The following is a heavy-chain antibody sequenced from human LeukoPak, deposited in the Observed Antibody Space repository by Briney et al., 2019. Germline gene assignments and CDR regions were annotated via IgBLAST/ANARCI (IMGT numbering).Heavy chain of an antibody. Sequence: GGSLRLSCAASGFTFSSYSMNWVRQAPGKGLEWVSYISSSSSTIYYADSVKGRFTISRDNAKNSLYLQMNSLRAEDTAVYYCARESNIAVLDYWGQGILVTVSS. D-gene: IGHD6-19*01. CDR3: ARESNIAVLDY. CDR2: ISSSSSTI. CDR1: GFTFSSYS. J-gene: IGHJ4*02. V-gene: IGHV3-48*04.